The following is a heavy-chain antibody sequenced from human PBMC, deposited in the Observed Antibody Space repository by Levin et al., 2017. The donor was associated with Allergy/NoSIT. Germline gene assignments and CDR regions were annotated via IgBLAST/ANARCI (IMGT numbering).Heavy chain of an antibody. V-gene: IGHV3-30*18. Sequence: GGSLRLSCAASGFTFSSYGMHWVRQAPGKGLEWVAVISYDGSNKYYADSVKGRFTISRDNSKNTLYLQMNSLRAEDTAVYYCAKDRASGYSYGYLYWGQGTLVTVSS. CDR2: ISYDGSNK. CDR3: AKDRASGYSYGYLY. D-gene: IGHD5-18*01. CDR1: GFTFSSYG. J-gene: IGHJ4*02.